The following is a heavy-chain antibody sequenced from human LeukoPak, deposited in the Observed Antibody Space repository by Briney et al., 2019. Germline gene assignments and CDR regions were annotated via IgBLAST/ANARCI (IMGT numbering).Heavy chain of an antibody. J-gene: IGHJ4*02. CDR1: GFTVSTNC. CDR2: IYSGGTT. Sequence: GGSLRLSCAASGFTVSTNCMTWVRQAPGKGLEWVSTIYSGGTTYYSDSVMGRFTISRHNSRNTLYLQMNSLRAEDTAVYYCARVDTVMAYYFDLWGQGTLVTVSS. D-gene: IGHD5-18*01. CDR3: ARVDTVMAYYFDL. V-gene: IGHV3-53*04.